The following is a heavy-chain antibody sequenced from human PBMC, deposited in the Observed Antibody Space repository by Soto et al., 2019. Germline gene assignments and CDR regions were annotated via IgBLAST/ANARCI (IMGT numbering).Heavy chain of an antibody. V-gene: IGHV1-2*02. D-gene: IGHD5-12*01. J-gene: IGHJ4*02. Sequence: QVQLVQSGAEVKKPGASVKVSCKASGYTFTGYYMHWVRQAPGQGLEWMGWINPNSGGTNYAQKFQGRVTMTMDTSISTAYMELSRLRSDDTAVYYCARGERRDGYNFGFDYWGQGTLVTVSS. CDR2: INPNSGGT. CDR1: GYTFTGYY. CDR3: ARGERRDGYNFGFDY.